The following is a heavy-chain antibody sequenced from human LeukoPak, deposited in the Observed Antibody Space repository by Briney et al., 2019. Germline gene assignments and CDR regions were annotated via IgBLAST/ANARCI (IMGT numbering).Heavy chain of an antibody. CDR1: GYTFTGYY. CDR2: INPNSGGT. Sequence: VASVKVSFKASGYTFTGYYMHWVRQAPGQGLEWMGWINPNSGGTNYAQKFQGRVTMTRDTSISTAYMELSRLRSNDTAVYYCATAPAGWLVPFDYWGQGTLVTVPS. CDR3: ATAPAGWLVPFDY. D-gene: IGHD6-19*01. V-gene: IGHV1-2*02. J-gene: IGHJ4*02.